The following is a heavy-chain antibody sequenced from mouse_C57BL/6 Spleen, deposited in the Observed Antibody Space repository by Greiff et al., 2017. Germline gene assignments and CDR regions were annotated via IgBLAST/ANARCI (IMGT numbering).Heavy chain of an antibody. CDR3: ARGIITTGFFDY. CDR2: IDPSDSYT. V-gene: IGHV1-59*01. Sequence: QVQLQQPGAELVRPGTSVKLSCKASGYTFTSYWMHWVKQRPGQGLEWIGVIDPSDSYTNYNQKFKGKATLTVDTSSSTAYMQLSSLTSEGSAVYYCARGIITTGFFDYWGQGTTLTVSS. CDR1: GYTFTSYW. D-gene: IGHD1-1*01. J-gene: IGHJ2*01.